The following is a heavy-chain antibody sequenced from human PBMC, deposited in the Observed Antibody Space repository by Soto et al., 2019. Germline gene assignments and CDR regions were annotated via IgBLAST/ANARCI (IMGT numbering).Heavy chain of an antibody. Sequence: SETLSLTCSVSGVAISSSSYWWGWVRQSAGKGLEWIGCIYHNGRTHYNPSLQSRATISVDTAKRQFSLSLTSVTGADTAVYFCARLPVVRGLTDYFPFDPWGQGVLVTVSS. CDR1: GVAISSSSYW. D-gene: IGHD3-10*01. CDR2: IYHNGRT. V-gene: IGHV4-39*01. CDR3: ARLPVVRGLTDYFPFDP. J-gene: IGHJ5*02.